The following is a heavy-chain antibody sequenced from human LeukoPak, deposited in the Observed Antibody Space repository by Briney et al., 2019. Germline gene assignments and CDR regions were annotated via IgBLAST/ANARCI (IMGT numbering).Heavy chain of an antibody. CDR2: IRYDGSNK. J-gene: IGHJ4*02. Sequence: GGSLRLSCAASGFTSSSYGMHWVRQAPGKGLEWVAFIRYDGSNKYYADSVKGRFTIPRDNSKNTLYLQMNSLRAEDTAVYYCAKDPAVAGEYFDYWGQGTLVTVSS. CDR1: GFTSSSYG. D-gene: IGHD6-19*01. CDR3: AKDPAVAGEYFDY. V-gene: IGHV3-30*02.